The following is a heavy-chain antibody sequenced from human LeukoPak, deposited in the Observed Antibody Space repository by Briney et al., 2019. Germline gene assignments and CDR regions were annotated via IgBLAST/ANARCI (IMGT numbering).Heavy chain of an antibody. D-gene: IGHD3-22*01. V-gene: IGHV4-4*07. J-gene: IGHJ6*03. CDR1: GGSISSYY. CDR3: ARGVSLGGRMHYDSSGYYLTYYMDG. CDR2: IYTSGST. Sequence: SETLSLTCTVSGGSISSYYWSWIRQPAGKGLEWIGRIYTSGSTNYNPSLKSRVTMSVDTSKNQFSLKLSSVTAADTAVYYCARGVSLGGRMHYDSSGYYLTYYMDGWGKGTTVTVSS.